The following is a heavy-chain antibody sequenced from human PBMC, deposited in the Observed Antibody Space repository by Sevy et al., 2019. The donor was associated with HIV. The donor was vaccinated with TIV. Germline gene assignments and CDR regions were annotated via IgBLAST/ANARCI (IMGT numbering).Heavy chain of an antibody. CDR2: FSGSGGST. Sequence: GGSLRLSCAASGFTFSSYAMSWVRQAPGKGLEWVSAFSGSGGSTYYADSVKGRFTISRDNSKNTLYLQMNSLRAEDTAVYYGAKGYGSGSYLPYYGMDVWGQGTTVTVSS. CDR1: GFTFSSYA. D-gene: IGHD3-10*01. V-gene: IGHV3-23*01. CDR3: AKGYGSGSYLPYYGMDV. J-gene: IGHJ6*02.